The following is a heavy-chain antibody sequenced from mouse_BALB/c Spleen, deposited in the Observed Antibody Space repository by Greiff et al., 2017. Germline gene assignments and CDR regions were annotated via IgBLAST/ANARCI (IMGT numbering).Heavy chain of an antibody. CDR1: GFSLTSYG. CDR2: IWAGGST. V-gene: IGHV2-9*02. J-gene: IGHJ4*01. CDR3: ARDTYYRTGDAMDY. D-gene: IGHD2-14*01. Sequence: VQGVESGPGLVAPSQSLSITCTVSGFSLTSYGVHWVRQPPGKGLEWLGVIWAGGSTNYNSALMSRLSISKDNSKSQVFLKMNSLQTDDTAMYYGARDTYYRTGDAMDYWGKGTSVTVSS.